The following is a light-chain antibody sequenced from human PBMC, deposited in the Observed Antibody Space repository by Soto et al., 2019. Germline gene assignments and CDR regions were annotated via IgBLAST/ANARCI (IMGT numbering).Light chain of an antibody. CDR2: EVN. J-gene: IGLJ3*02. Sequence: QSALTQPASVSGSPGQSITISCTGTSGDVGGYNYVSWYQLAPGKAPKLIIYEVNNRPSGVSNRSSGSKSGNTASLTISGLQAEDEADYYCTSYTSSGPWVFGGGTKLTVL. CDR1: SGDVGGYNY. V-gene: IGLV2-14*01. CDR3: TSYTSSGPWV.